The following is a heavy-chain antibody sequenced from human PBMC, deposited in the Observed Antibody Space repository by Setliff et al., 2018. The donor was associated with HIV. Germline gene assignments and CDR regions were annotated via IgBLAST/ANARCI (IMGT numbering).Heavy chain of an antibody. CDR2: VTPDGGDK. V-gene: IGHV3-7*01. D-gene: IGHD3-10*01. CDR3: ACPKEGYSGSGGAFQI. CDR1: GFTFSSYW. J-gene: IGHJ3*02. Sequence: GGSLRLSCAASGFTFSSYWMSWVRQAPGKGLEWVANVTPDGGDKYYANSMRGRFTISRDNGKNAVYLQMNSLTAEDTAIYYCACPKEGYSGSGGAFQIWGQGTMVTVSS.